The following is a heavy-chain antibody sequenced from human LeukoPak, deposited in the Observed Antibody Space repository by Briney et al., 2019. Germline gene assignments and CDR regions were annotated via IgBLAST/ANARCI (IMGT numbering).Heavy chain of an antibody. J-gene: IGHJ4*02. D-gene: IGHD3-22*01. CDR3: AREDTSGSYSNLDY. CDR2: IGAYNGNS. CDR1: GYTFTSYG. V-gene: IGHV1-18*01. Sequence: ASVKVSCKSSGYTFTSYGVSWVRQAPGQGLEWMGWIGAYNGNSNYAQKFQGRVTMTTDTSTSTVYMEIRSLRSDDTAIYYCAREDTSGSYSNLDYWGQGTLVTVSS.